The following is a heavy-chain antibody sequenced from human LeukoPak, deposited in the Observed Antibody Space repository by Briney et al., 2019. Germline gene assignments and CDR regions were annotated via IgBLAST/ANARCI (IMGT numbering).Heavy chain of an antibody. V-gene: IGHV3-23*01. Sequence: PGGSLRLSWAAAGFTFGNYAVRWVRQAPAGGLGWGATLTGDAETSYADSVKGPFTLSRDDSRNTLCLRLISLRVADTAVYYGAKASWVSNADAVLWGQGPLVTVSS. CDR3: AKASWVSNADAVL. J-gene: IGHJ4*02. CDR1: GFTFGNYA. CDR2: LTGDAET. D-gene: IGHD1-1*01.